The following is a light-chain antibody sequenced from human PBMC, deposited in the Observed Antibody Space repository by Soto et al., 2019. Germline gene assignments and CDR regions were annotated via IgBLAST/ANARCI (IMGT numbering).Light chain of an antibody. CDR1: QRVSGSS. CDR2: GAT. Sequence: VLTQSPGTLSLSPGDGATLSYRSSQRVSGSSLAWYQQKPGQAPRVLFYGATTRATGVPDRFSANGSGADFTLTISRLEPGDFGVYHCQQYGNSPSFGPGTKLVIK. J-gene: IGKJ2*01. CDR3: QQYGNSPS. V-gene: IGKV3-20*01.